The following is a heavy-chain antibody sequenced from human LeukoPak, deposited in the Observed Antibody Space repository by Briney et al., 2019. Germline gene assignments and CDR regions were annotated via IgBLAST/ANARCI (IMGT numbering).Heavy chain of an antibody. V-gene: IGHV3-23*01. CDR1: GFTFSSYA. CDR3: AKCSLWFGELSLFDP. CDR2: ISGSGGST. Sequence: GGSLRLSCAASGFTFSSYAMSWVRQAPGKGLEWVPAISGSGGSTYYADSVKGRFTISRDNSKNTLYLQMNSLRAEDTAVYYCAKCSLWFGELSLFDPWGQGTLVTVSS. J-gene: IGHJ5*02. D-gene: IGHD3-10*01.